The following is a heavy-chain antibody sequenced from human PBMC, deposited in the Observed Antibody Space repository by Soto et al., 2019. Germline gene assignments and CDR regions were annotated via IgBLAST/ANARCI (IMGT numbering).Heavy chain of an antibody. D-gene: IGHD1-7*01. CDR3: GKGLLDIAGTTLPRDAFKI. CDR1: GFSFTTYV. Sequence: GGSLRLSRAASGFSFTTYVMHWVRQAPGKGLEWVAVISHDGSYKYYGDAVKGRFTISRDTSKNAVYLGMHSLRPEATAVYYFGKGLLDIAGTTLPRDAFKIFGEGTKVSVSS. J-gene: IGHJ3*02. V-gene: IGHV3-30*18. CDR2: ISHDGSYK.